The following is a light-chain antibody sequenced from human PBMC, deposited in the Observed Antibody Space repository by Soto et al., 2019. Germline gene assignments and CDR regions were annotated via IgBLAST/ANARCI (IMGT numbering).Light chain of an antibody. CDR1: QSISSW. Sequence: DIQMTQSPSTLSASVGDRVTITCRASQSISSWLAWYQQKPGEAPKPLIYKASSLESGVPSRYSGSGSGTEFTLTISSLQPDDFATYYCQQYNSYSPRTFGQGTKVEIK. CDR3: QQYNSYSPRT. J-gene: IGKJ1*01. V-gene: IGKV1-5*03. CDR2: KAS.